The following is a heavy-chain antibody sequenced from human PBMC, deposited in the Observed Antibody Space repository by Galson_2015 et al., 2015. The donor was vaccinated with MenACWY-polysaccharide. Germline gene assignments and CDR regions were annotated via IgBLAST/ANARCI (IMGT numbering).Heavy chain of an antibody. CDR2: IHSSGTT. J-gene: IGHJ4*02. CDR3: GRFLYYDSSSFYFDY. V-gene: IGHV4-39*01. CDR1: GGSVTSSSYY. Sequence: GTLSRTCTVSGGSVTSSSYYWRWIRQSPGKGLEWIGSIHSSGTTFYNPSHKSRVTISGDESRMQFSLTFMSGTAADTATYFCGRFLYYDSSSFYFDYWGQGALVTVSS. D-gene: IGHD3-22*01.